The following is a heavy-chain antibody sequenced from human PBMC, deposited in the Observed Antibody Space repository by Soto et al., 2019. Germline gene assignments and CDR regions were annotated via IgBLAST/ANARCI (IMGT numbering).Heavy chain of an antibody. Sequence: SETLSLTCTVSGDSVSRSTYYWGWIRQPPGKGLEWIGSISYSGTTYYNPSLKSRVTMSLDTSKNHFSLRLSSVTAADTAVYYCGSSSDYPYCYFDSWGQRILVTVSS. D-gene: IGHD3-16*01. CDR1: GDSVSRSTYY. V-gene: IGHV4-39*02. CDR2: ISYSGTT. CDR3: GSSSDYPYCYFDS. J-gene: IGHJ4*02.